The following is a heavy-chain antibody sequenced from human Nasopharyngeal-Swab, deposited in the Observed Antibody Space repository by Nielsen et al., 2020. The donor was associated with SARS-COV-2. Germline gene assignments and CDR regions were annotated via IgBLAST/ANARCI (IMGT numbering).Heavy chain of an antibody. J-gene: IGHJ5*02. CDR1: GYTLTELS. D-gene: IGHD3-10*01. CDR2: FDPEDGET. Sequence: ASVTVSCKVSGYTLTELSMHWVRQAPGKGLEWMGGFDPEDGETIYAQKFQGRVTMTEDTSTDTAYMELSSLRSGDTTVYYCATSSPIYYGSGSQNWFDPWGQGTLVTVSS. CDR3: ATSSPIYYGSGSQNWFDP. V-gene: IGHV1-24*01.